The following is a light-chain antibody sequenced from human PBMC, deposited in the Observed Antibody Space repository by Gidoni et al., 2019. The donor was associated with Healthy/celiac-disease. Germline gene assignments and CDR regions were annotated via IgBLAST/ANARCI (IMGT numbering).Light chain of an antibody. J-gene: IGKJ1*01. CDR3: QQRSNWSWT. Sequence: EIVLTQSPATLSLSPGERATLSCRASQSVSIYLAWYQQKPGQAPRLLIYDASHRATGIPARFSGSGSGTDFTLTISSLEPEDFAVYYCQQRSNWSWTFGQGTKVEIK. V-gene: IGKV3-11*01. CDR2: DAS. CDR1: QSVSIY.